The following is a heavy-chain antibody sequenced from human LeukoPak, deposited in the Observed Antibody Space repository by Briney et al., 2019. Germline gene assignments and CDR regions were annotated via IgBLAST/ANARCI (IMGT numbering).Heavy chain of an antibody. J-gene: IGHJ5*02. CDR1: GYTFTSYG. CDR3: ARDFRYCGGDCYSGWFDP. CDR2: ISAYNGNT. V-gene: IGHV1-18*01. Sequence: ASVKVSCKASGYTFTSYGISWVRQAPGQGLEWMGWISAYNGNTNYAQKLQGRVTMTTDTSTSTAYMELRSLRSDDTAVYYCARDFRYCGGDCYSGWFDPWGQGTLVTVSS. D-gene: IGHD2-21*02.